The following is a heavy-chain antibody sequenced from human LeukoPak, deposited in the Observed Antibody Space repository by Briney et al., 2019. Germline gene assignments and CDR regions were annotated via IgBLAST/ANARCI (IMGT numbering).Heavy chain of an antibody. V-gene: IGHV4-39*01. CDR1: GGSISSSSYY. CDR2: IYYSGST. Sequence: PSETLSLTCTVSGGSISSSSYYWGWIRQPPGKGLEWIGSIYYSGSTYYNPSLKSRVTIPVDTSKNQFSLKLSSVTAADTAVYYCASRYSSGWSFDYWGQGTLVTVSS. J-gene: IGHJ4*02. D-gene: IGHD6-19*01. CDR3: ASRYSSGWSFDY.